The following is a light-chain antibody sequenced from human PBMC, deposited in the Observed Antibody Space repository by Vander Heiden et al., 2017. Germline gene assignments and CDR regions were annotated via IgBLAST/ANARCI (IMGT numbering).Light chain of an antibody. Sequence: DLLMTQSPLSLPVTPGEPASISCRSSQSLLHGNGYNYLHWYLQKPGQSPQLLIYLGSLRTVGVPDRVSGSGSGTDFTMKIRRVEAEDVGVYYCMQTLQTPWTFGQGTKVEIK. V-gene: IGKV2-28*01. CDR2: LGS. CDR1: QSLLHGNGYNY. J-gene: IGKJ1*01. CDR3: MQTLQTPWT.